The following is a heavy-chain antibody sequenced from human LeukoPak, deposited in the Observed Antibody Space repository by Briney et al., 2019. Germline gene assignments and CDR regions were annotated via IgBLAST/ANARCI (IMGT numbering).Heavy chain of an antibody. CDR3: ARRGGSGRSFDY. CDR1: GASVSSGGYY. D-gene: IGHD3-10*01. Sequence: PSETLSLTCTVSGASVSSGGYYWSWLRQPPGKGLEWIGYIYHSGSTNYTPSLKSRVTISVDTSKNQFSLKVSSVTAADTAVYYCARRGGSGRSFDYWGQGTLVTVSS. CDR2: IYHSGST. V-gene: IGHV4-61*08. J-gene: IGHJ4*02.